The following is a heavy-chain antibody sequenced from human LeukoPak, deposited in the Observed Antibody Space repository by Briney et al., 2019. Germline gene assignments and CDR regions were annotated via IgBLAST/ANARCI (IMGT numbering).Heavy chain of an antibody. V-gene: IGHV4-59*01. Sequence: SETLSLTCTVSGGSISSYYWSWIRQPPGKGLEWIGYLYYSGSTSYNPSLKSRVTISVDTSTNQVSLKLSSVTAADTAVYHCARGVGVRIAAAGFDYWGQGTLVTVSS. CDR1: GGSISSYY. D-gene: IGHD6-13*01. CDR2: LYYSGST. CDR3: ARGVGVRIAAAGFDY. J-gene: IGHJ4*02.